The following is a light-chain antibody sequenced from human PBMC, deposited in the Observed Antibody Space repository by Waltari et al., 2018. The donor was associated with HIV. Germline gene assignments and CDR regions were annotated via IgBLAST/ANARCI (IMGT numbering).Light chain of an antibody. CDR2: WAS. CDR3: QQYYSTPPT. V-gene: IGKV4-1*01. Sequence: DIVMTQSPDSLTVSLGERATINCKSSQSLLFSSNKKNYLAWYQQKPGQSPKLLIYWASTRHSGFPDRFSGSASGTDFTLTITGLQLEDVAVYFCQQYYSTPPTFGQVTKVEIK. CDR1: QSLLFSSNKKNY. J-gene: IGKJ1*01.